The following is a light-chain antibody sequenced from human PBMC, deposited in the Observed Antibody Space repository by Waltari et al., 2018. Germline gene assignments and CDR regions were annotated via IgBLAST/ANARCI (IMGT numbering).Light chain of an antibody. CDR1: QSLLHSNGYNS. J-gene: IGKJ1*01. Sequence: DMVVTQSPLSLPVTPGEPASISCRSSQSLLHSNGYNSLDWYLQKPGQSPQLLIYLGSNRASGVPDRFSGSGSGTDFTLKISRVEAEDVGVYYCMQSLQALWTFGQGTKVEFK. CDR3: MQSLQALWT. CDR2: LGS. V-gene: IGKV2-28*01.